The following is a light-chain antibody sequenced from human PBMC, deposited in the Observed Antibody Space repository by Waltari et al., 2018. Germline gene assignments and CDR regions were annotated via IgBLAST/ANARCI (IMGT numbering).Light chain of an antibody. J-gene: IGKJ1*01. CDR3: QQYDNYWT. V-gene: IGKV1-5*03. Sequence: DIQMTQSPSTLSASVGDRVTITCRASQSITNWLAWYQQKPGKAPKLLIYKASNLESGVPSRFSGSGSGTEFTLTISSLQPHDFATYYCQQYDNYWTFGQGTKVEIK. CDR1: QSITNW. CDR2: KAS.